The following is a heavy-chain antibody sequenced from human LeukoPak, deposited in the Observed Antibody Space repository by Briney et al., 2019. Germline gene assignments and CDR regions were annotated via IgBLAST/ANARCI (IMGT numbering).Heavy chain of an antibody. CDR2: FDPEDGET. D-gene: IGHD4-17*01. J-gene: IGHJ3*02. CDR1: GYTLTELS. V-gene: IGHV1-24*01. Sequence: ASVKVSCKVSGYTLTELSMHWVRQAPGKGLEWMGGFDPEDGETIYAQKFQGRVTMTEDTSTDTAYMELSSLRSEDTAVYYCATACYGDYVHAFDIWGQGTMVTVSS. CDR3: ATACYGDYVHAFDI.